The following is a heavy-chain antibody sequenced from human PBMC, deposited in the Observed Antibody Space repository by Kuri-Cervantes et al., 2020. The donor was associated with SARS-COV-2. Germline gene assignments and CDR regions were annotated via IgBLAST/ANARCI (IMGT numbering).Heavy chain of an antibody. CDR2: INPSGGST. D-gene: IGHD2-2*01. J-gene: IGHJ6*03. CDR3: ARDFSGGQLLSGWSRQTYYYYYYMDV. Sequence: ASVKVSCKASGYTFTSYYIHWVRQAPGHGLEWMGVINPSGGSTSYAQKFQGRVTMTRDTSTSTVYMELSSLRSEDTAVYYCARDFSGGQLLSGWSRQTYYYYYYMDVWGKGTTVTVSS. CDR1: GYTFTSYY. V-gene: IGHV1-46*01.